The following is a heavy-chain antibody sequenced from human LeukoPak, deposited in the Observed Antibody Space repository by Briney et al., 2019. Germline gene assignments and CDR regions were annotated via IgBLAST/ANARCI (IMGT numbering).Heavy chain of an antibody. CDR1: GYTFTSYD. CDR2: MNPNSGNT. D-gene: IGHD5-12*01. J-gene: IGHJ4*02. V-gene: IGHV1-8*01. CDR3: ARGKRYSGYDLMD. Sequence: GASVEVSCKASGYTFTSYDINWVRQATGQGLEWMGWMNPNSGNTGYAQKFQGRVTMTRNTSISTAYMELSSLRSEDTAVYYCARGKRYSGYDLMDWGQGTLVTVSS.